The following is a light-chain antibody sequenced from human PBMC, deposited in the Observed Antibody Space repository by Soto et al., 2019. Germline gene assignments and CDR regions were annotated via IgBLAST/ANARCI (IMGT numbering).Light chain of an antibody. CDR1: QIVSSNY. V-gene: IGKV3-20*01. CDR2: GVS. Sequence: EGVLIDSGATGYFSHRERATLSCRASQIVSSNYLAWYQQKPGQAPRLRIYGVSSRATGIPDRFSGSGSGTDFTLTINRLEPEDFALYYCQQYARPPWTFALGTKVDI. CDR3: QQYARPPWT. J-gene: IGKJ1*01.